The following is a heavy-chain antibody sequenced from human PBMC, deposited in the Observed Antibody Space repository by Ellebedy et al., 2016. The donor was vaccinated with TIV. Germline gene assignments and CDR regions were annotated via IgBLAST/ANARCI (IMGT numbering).Heavy chain of an antibody. Sequence: GESLKIPCAASGFTFSSYDMHWVRQAPGKGLEWVALISYDANNKYYADSVKGRFTISRDNSNNTLFLQINSLTPDDTATYYCAKPKYTYGHNNPFDVWGQGTVVTVSS. CDR1: GFTFSSYD. CDR3: AKPKYTYGHNNPFDV. J-gene: IGHJ3*01. V-gene: IGHV3-30*18. D-gene: IGHD5-24*01. CDR2: ISYDANNK.